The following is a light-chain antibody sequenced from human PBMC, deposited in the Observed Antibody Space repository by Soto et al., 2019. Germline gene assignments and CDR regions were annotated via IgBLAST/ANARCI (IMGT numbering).Light chain of an antibody. CDR1: SSNIGSNT. J-gene: IGLJ3*02. Sequence: QSVLTQPPSASATPGQRVTISCSGSSSNIGSNTVNWYQQLPGTAPKLLIYKNNQRPSGVPDRFSGSKSGTSASLAISGLQSEDEADYYCQSYDSSLSGSWVFGGGTKLTVL. CDR2: KNN. CDR3: QSYDSSLSGSWV. V-gene: IGLV1-44*01.